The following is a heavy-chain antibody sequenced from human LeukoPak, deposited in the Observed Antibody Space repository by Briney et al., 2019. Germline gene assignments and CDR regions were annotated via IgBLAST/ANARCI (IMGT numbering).Heavy chain of an antibody. CDR2: IYYSGST. CDR3: AREERDYGMDV. Sequence: SETLSLTCTVSGASVSSASYWSWIRQPPGQGLEWIGYIYYSGSTNYNPSLKSRVTISVDTSKNQFSLKLSSVTAADTAVYYCAREERDYGMDVWGQGTTVTVSS. CDR1: GASVSSASY. J-gene: IGHJ6*02. V-gene: IGHV4-61*01.